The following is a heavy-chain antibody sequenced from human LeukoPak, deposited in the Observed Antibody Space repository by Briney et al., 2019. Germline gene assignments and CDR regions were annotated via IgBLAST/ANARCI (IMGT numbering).Heavy chain of an antibody. J-gene: IGHJ4*02. CDR2: ISSSSSYI. D-gene: IGHD1-26*01. Sequence: GGSLRLSCAASGFTFSSYSMNWVRQAPGKGLEWVASISSSSSYIYYADSVKGRFTISRDNAKNSLYLQMNSLRAEDTAVYYCARKIVGAKLDDYWGQGTLVTVSS. V-gene: IGHV3-21*01. CDR1: GFTFSSYS. CDR3: ARKIVGAKLDDY.